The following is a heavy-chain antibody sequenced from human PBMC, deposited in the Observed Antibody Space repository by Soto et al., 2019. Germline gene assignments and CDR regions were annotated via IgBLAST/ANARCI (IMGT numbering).Heavy chain of an antibody. Sequence: SETLSLTCTVSGGSINNNDHYWGWVRQPPGKGLEWVGNIDYSGSTYYKPSLKSRVTISVDTSKNQFSLKLSSVTAADTAVYYCARRDIWYYDRSGYSPFDHWGQGTLVIVSS. CDR3: ARRDIWYYDRSGYSPFDH. CDR2: IDYSGST. CDR1: GGSINNNDHY. V-gene: IGHV4-39*01. J-gene: IGHJ4*02. D-gene: IGHD3-22*01.